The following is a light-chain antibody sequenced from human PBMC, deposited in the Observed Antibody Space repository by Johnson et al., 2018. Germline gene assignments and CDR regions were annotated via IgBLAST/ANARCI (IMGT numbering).Light chain of an antibody. Sequence: QSVLTQPPSVSAAPGQKVTISCSGSSSNIGNNYVSWYQQLPGTAPKLLIYENNKRPSGIPARFSGSKSGTSATLCITGLQTGDEADYYCGTWDSSLSAGNVFGTGTKVTFL. J-gene: IGLJ1*01. CDR2: ENN. CDR3: GTWDSSLSAGNV. CDR1: SSNIGNNY. V-gene: IGLV1-51*02.